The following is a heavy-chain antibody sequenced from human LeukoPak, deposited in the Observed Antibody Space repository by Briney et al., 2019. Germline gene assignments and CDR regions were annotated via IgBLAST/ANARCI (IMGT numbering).Heavy chain of an antibody. D-gene: IGHD2-8*01. CDR2: IKHDGSER. CDR1: GFTFSTYW. V-gene: IGHV3-7*01. Sequence: GGSLRLSCAASGFTFSTYWMTWVRQAPGKGLEWVANIKHDGSERYYVNSVKGRFTISRDNAKNSLFLQVNSLRAEDTAVYYCARDADGPGSLIDYWGQGALVTVSS. J-gene: IGHJ4*02. CDR3: ARDADGPGSLIDY.